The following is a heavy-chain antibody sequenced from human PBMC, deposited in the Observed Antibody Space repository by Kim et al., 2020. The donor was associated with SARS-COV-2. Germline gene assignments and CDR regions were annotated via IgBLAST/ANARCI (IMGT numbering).Heavy chain of an antibody. CDR2: ISYDGSNK. Sequence: GGSLRLSCAASGFTFSSYGMHWVRQAPGKGLEWVAVISYDGSNKYYADSVKGRFTISRDNSKNTLYLQMNSLRAEDTAVYYCAKEGGEIYVVVPAARNGMDVWGQGTTVTVSS. J-gene: IGHJ6*02. V-gene: IGHV3-30*18. CDR1: GFTFSSYG. CDR3: AKEGGEIYVVVPAARNGMDV. D-gene: IGHD2-2*01.